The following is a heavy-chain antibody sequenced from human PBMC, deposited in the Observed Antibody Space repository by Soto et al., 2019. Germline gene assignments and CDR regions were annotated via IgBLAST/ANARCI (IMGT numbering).Heavy chain of an antibody. J-gene: IGHJ5*02. D-gene: IGHD2-2*01. V-gene: IGHV1-69*13. CDR2: IIPIFGTT. CDR3: ARVYCISTSCYPNNNWFDP. Sequence: VASVKVSCKASGGTFSSYAISWVRQAPGQGLEWKGGIIPIFGTTNYAQKLQGRDTITADESTSTAYMELSSLRSEDTAVYYCARVYCISTSCYPNNNWFDPWG. CDR1: GGTFSSYA.